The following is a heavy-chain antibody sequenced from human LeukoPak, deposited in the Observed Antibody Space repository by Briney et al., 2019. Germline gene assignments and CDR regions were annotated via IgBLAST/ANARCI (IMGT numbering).Heavy chain of an antibody. V-gene: IGHV3-23*01. CDR3: AGRNNDDVWGGYNRSPTEDFDM. D-gene: IGHD3-16*01. J-gene: IGHJ3*02. CDR1: GISFNRYD. CDR2: ISSGGGST. Sequence: PGGSPRLSCAASGISFNRYDMSWVRPGPGKGLEWVAAISSGGGSTYYTDSVKGRFTLSRDNSGNILYLQINSLKAEDTAVYYCAGRNNDDVWGGYNRSPTEDFDMWGQGTMVTVSS.